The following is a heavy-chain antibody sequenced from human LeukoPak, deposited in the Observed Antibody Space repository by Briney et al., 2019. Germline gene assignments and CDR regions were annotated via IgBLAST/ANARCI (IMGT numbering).Heavy chain of an antibody. D-gene: IGHD2-15*01. V-gene: IGHV1-8*03. CDR1: GYTFTSYD. Sequence: ASVKVSCKASGYTFTSYDISWVRQATGRGLEWMGWMNPNSGNTGYAQKFQGRVTITRNTSISTAYMELSSLRSEDTAVYYCARAGYCSGGSCYYWGQGALVTVSS. J-gene: IGHJ4*02. CDR2: MNPNSGNT. CDR3: ARAGYCSGGSCYY.